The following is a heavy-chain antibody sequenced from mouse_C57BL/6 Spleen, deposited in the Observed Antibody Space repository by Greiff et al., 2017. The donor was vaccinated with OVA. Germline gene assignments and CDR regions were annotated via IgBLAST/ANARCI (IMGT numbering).Heavy chain of an antibody. J-gene: IGHJ3*01. CDR3: TSLGDWFAG. CDR1: GYTLTSYC. D-gene: IGHD2-13*01. V-gene: IGHV1-76*01. CDR2: IYPGSGYT. Sequence: VQLQQSGAELVRPGASVKLSCKASGYTLTSYCINWVKQRPGQGLEWIARIYPGSGYTYYNEKFKGKATLTAEKSSSTAYMQLRRLTSEDAAVYFCTSLGDWFAGWGKGTMVTVSA.